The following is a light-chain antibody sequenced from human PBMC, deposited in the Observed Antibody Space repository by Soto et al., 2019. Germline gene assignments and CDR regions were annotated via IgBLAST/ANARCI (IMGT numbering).Light chain of an antibody. CDR1: SSNIGSNI. CDR2: RTN. Sequence: QSVLTQPPSASGTPGQRVSITCSGSSSNIGSNIVNWYQQLPGRAPKLLIYRTNQRPSGVPDRFSASKSGTSASLAISGLQSEDEADYYCEAWDDSLIGVLFGGGTKVTDL. CDR3: EAWDDSLIGVL. V-gene: IGLV1-44*01. J-gene: IGLJ2*01.